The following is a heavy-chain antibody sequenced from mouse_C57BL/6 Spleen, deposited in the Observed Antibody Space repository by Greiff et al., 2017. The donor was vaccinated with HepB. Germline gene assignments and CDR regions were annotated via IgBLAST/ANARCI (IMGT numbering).Heavy chain of an antibody. CDR2: IYPGNSDT. CDR1: GYTFTSYW. CDR3: TRSAITTVVFDY. J-gene: IGHJ2*01. D-gene: IGHD1-1*01. Sequence: VQLQQSGTVLARPGASVKMSCKTSGYTFTSYWMHWVKQRPGQGLEWIGAIYPGNSDTSYNQKFKGKAKLTAVTSASTAYMELSSLTNEDSAVYYCTRSAITTVVFDYWGQGTTLTVSS. V-gene: IGHV1-5*01.